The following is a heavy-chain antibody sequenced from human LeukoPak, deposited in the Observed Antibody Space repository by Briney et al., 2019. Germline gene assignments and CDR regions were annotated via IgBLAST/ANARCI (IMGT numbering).Heavy chain of an antibody. J-gene: IGHJ5*02. CDR3: ARDSYVFDP. CDR1: KFIFSSYW. D-gene: IGHD3-16*01. CDR2: IKQDGSER. V-gene: IGHV3-7*01. Sequence: GGSLRLSCTSSKFIFSSYWMSWVRQAPGKGLEWVANIKQDGSERYYVDSVEGRFTIFRDNAKNSLYLQMNSLRAEDTAVYYCARDSYVFDPWGQGTLVTVSS.